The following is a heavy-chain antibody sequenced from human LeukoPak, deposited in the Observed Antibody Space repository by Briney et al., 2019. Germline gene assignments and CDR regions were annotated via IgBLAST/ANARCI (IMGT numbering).Heavy chain of an antibody. J-gene: IGHJ2*01. CDR3: ARGYYWYFDL. Sequence: SETLSLTCTVAGGSISSYYWSWIRQPQGKGLEWIGYIYYSGSTNYNPSLKSRVTISVDTSKNQFSLKLSSVTAADTAVYYCARGYYWYFDLWGRGTLVTVSS. CDR1: GGSISSYY. CDR2: IYYSGST. V-gene: IGHV4-59*01.